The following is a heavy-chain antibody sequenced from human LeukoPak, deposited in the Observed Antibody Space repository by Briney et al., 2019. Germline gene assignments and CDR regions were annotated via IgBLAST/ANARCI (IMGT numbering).Heavy chain of an antibody. V-gene: IGHV3-21*01. D-gene: IGHD3-22*01. CDR3: ARARPITMIEHTLDY. CDR1: GFTFSSYS. Sequence: GGSLRLSCAASGFTFSSYSMNWVRQAPGKGLEWVSSISSSSSYIYYADSVKGRFTISRDNAKNSLYLQMNSLRAEDTAVYYCARARPITMIEHTLDYWGQGTLVTVSS. CDR2: ISSSSSYI. J-gene: IGHJ4*02.